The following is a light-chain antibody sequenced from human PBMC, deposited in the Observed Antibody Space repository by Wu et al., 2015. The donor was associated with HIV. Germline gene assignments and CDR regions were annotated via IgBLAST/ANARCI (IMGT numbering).Light chain of an antibody. CDR1: QSVSRF. Sequence: EIVLTQSPDTLSASPGERATLSCRASQSVSRFLAWYQHKPGQAPRVLIYDTSNRAAGIPTRFSGSGFGTDFTLTISSLEPEDFAVYYCQQGTNWPLTFGQGTRLEIK. CDR3: QQGTNWPLT. CDR2: DTS. J-gene: IGKJ5*01. V-gene: IGKV3-11*01.